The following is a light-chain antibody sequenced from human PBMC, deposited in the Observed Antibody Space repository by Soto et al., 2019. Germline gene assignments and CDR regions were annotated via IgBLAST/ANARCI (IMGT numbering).Light chain of an antibody. Sequence: EIVLTQSPCTLSLSPGERATLSCRASPSLSYTYLAWYQQRPGQAPRLLIYGTSSRATGIPDRFSGSGSGTDFTLTINRLEPEDFAVYYCQQYGSSPFTFGPGTKVDI. CDR3: QQYGSSPFT. CDR1: PSLSYTY. CDR2: GTS. J-gene: IGKJ3*01. V-gene: IGKV3-20*01.